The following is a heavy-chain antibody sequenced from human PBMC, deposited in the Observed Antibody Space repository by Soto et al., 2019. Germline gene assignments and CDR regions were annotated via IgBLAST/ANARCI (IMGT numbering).Heavy chain of an antibody. CDR1: GFTFSSYD. CDR2: IWYDGSNK. Sequence: QVQLVESGGGVVQPGRSLRLSCAASGFTFSSYDMHWVRQAPGKGLEWVAVIWYDGSNKYYADSVKGRFTISRDNSKNTLYLQMNSLTAEDTAVYYCASSGIAASDIRSSWGQGTLVTVSS. V-gene: IGHV3-33*01. J-gene: IGHJ5*02. D-gene: IGHD6-13*01. CDR3: ASSGIAASDIRSS.